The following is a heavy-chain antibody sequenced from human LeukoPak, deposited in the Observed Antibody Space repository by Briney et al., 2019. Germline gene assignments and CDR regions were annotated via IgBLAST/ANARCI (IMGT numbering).Heavy chain of an antibody. Sequence: RPGGSLRLSCAASGFTFSSYWMSWVRQAPGKGLEWVANIKQDGSEKYYVDSVKGRFTISRDNAKNSLYLQMNSLRAEDTAVYYCARPRPSGREGATIRQRRSIDYWGQGTLVTVSS. CDR1: GFTFSSYW. CDR3: ARPRPSGREGATIRQRRSIDY. V-gene: IGHV3-7*01. D-gene: IGHD1-26*01. J-gene: IGHJ4*02. CDR2: IKQDGSEK.